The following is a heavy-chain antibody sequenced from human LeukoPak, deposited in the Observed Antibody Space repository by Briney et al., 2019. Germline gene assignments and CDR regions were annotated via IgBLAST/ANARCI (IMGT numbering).Heavy chain of an antibody. CDR2: ISAYNGNT. D-gene: IGHD2-2*01. CDR3: ARDLGKGYCSSTSCHGYLDP. Sequence: ASVKVSCKASGYTFTSYGISWVRQAPGQGLEWMGWISAYNGNTNYAQKLQGRVTMTTDTSTSTAYMELRSLRSDDTAVYYCARDLGKGYCSSTSCHGYLDPWGQGTLVTVSS. J-gene: IGHJ5*02. V-gene: IGHV1-18*01. CDR1: GYTFTSYG.